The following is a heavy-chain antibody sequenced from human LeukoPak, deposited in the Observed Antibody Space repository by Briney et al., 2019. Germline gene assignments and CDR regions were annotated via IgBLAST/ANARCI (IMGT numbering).Heavy chain of an antibody. CDR3: ARDTHVAMDV. J-gene: IGHJ6*04. CDR2: TRDKAKSYTT. Sequence: GGSLRLSCAASGFTFSDHYMNWVRQAPGKGLEWVGRTRDKAKSYTTEYAASVKGRFTATRDDSKNSLSLQMNNVKTEDTAVYYCARDTHVAMDVWGKGTTVTVSS. D-gene: IGHD2-21*01. V-gene: IGHV3-72*01. CDR1: GFTFSDHY.